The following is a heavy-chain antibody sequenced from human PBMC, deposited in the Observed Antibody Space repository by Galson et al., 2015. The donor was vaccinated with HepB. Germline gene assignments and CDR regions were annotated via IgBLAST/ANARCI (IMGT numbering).Heavy chain of an antibody. CDR3: ARSLLDLYYFDY. D-gene: IGHD3-3*01. CDR2: ISYDGSNK. CDR1: GFTFSSYA. Sequence: SLRLSCAASGFTFSSYAMHWVRQAPGKGLEWVAVISYDGSNKYYADSVKGRFTISRDNSKNTLYLQMNSLRAEDTAVYYCARSLLDLYYFDYWGQGTLVTVSS. V-gene: IGHV3-30*04. J-gene: IGHJ4*02.